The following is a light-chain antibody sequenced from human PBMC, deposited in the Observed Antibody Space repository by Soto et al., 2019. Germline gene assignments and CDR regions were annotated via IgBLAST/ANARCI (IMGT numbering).Light chain of an antibody. CDR3: QQYNLWPQT. CDR2: GAS. Sequence: EIVMTQSPATLSVSPGEGATLSCRASQSVSSNLAWYQQKPGQAPRLLIYGASTRATGIPARFGGSGSGTDFTLTISSLQSEDFAVYYCQQYNLWPQTFGQGTNVEIK. J-gene: IGKJ1*01. CDR1: QSVSSN. V-gene: IGKV3-15*01.